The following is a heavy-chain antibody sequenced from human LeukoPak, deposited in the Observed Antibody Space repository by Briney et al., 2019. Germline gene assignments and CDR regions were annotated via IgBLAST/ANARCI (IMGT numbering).Heavy chain of an antibody. D-gene: IGHD6-13*01. CDR1: GGSFSGYY. Sequence: PSETLSLTCAVYGGSFSGYYWSWIRQPRGKGLEWIGEINHSGSTNYNPSLKSRVTISVDTSKTQFSLKLSSVTAADTAVYYCARGAHPPYSSSWYNYWGQGTLVTVSS. CDR3: ARGAHPPYSSSWYNY. CDR2: INHSGST. V-gene: IGHV4-34*01. J-gene: IGHJ4*02.